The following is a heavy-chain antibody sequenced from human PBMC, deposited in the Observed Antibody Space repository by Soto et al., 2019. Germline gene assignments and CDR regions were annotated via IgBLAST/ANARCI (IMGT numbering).Heavy chain of an antibody. CDR2: IDTGGTTI. CDR3: ARDQGWGYYIDY. J-gene: IGHJ4*02. V-gene: IGHV3-48*03. CDR1: GFTFSSYE. Sequence: EVQLVESGGGLVQPGGSLRLSCAASGFTFSSYEMNWVRQAPGMGLEWVSYIDTGGTTIYYADSVKGRFTISRDDAKKSLYLQMNSLRAEDTAIYYRARDQGWGYYIDYWGQGTLVTVSS. D-gene: IGHD1-26*01.